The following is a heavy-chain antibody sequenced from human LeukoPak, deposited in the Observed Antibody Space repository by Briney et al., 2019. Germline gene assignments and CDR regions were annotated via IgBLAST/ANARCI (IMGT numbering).Heavy chain of an antibody. J-gene: IGHJ6*02. CDR3: AKEDWEQLGTGYYGMDV. Sequence: GGSLRLSCAASGFTVSSYAMSWVRQAPGKGLEWVSAISGSGGSTYYADSVKGRFTISRDNSKNTLYLQMNSLRAEDTAVYYCAKEDWEQLGTGYYGMDVWGQGTTVTVSS. D-gene: IGHD6-13*01. CDR2: ISGSGGST. V-gene: IGHV3-23*01. CDR1: GFTVSSYA.